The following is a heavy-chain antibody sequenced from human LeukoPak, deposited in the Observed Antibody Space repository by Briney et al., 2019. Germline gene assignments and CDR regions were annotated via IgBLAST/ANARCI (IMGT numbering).Heavy chain of an antibody. J-gene: IGHJ5*02. CDR1: GYIFTSYD. CDR3: ARGQYCSSTSCYLGWFDP. Sequence: ASVKVSCKASGYIFTSYDINWVRQATGQGLEWMGWMNPNSGNTGYAQKFQGRVTMTRNTSISTAYMELSSLRSEDTAVYYCARGQYCSSTSCYLGWFDPWGQGTLVTVSS. CDR2: MNPNSGNT. D-gene: IGHD2-2*01. V-gene: IGHV1-8*01.